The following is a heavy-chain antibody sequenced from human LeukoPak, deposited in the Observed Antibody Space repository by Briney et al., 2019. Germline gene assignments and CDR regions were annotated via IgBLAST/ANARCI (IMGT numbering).Heavy chain of an antibody. J-gene: IGHJ4*02. D-gene: IGHD5-18*01. CDR2: IWYDGSNK. V-gene: IGHV3-33*01. Sequence: GGSLRLSCAASGFTFSSYGMHWVRQAPGKGLEWVAVIWYDGSNKYYADSVKGRFTISRDNSKNTLYLQMNSLRAEDTAVYYCARDAGLWSYYFDYWGQGTLVTVSS. CDR1: GFTFSSYG. CDR3: ARDAGLWSYYFDY.